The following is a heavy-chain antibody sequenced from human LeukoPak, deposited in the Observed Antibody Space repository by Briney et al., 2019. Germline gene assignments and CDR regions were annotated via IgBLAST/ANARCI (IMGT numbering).Heavy chain of an antibody. J-gene: IGHJ5*02. CDR3: AKDGGDAQNWFDP. V-gene: IGHV3-30*04. Sequence: GRSLRLSCAASGFTFSSYAMHWVRQAPGKGLEWVAVISYDGSNKYYADSVKGRFTISRDNSKNTLYLQMNSLRAEDTAVYYCAKDGGDAQNWFDPWGQGTLVTVSS. CDR1: GFTFSSYA. CDR2: ISYDGSNK. D-gene: IGHD2-21*02.